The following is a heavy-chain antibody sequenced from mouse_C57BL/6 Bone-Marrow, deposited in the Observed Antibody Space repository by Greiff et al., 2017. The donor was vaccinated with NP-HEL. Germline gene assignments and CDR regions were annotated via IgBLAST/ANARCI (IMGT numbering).Heavy chain of an antibody. CDR1: GYAFTNYL. D-gene: IGHD2-5*01. V-gene: IGHV1-54*01. CDR2: INPGSGGT. J-gene: IGHJ4*01. Sequence: QVQLQQSGAELVRPGTSVKVSCKASGYAFTNYLIEWVKQRPGQGLEWIGVINPGSGGTNYNEKFKGKATLTADKSSSTAYMQLSSLTSEDSAVYFCARPSYSNYVMDYWGQGTSVTVSS. CDR3: ARPSYSNYVMDY.